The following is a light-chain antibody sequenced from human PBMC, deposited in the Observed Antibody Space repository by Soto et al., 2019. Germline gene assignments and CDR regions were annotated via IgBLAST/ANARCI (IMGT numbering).Light chain of an antibody. J-gene: IGKJ2*01. V-gene: IGKV3-15*01. CDR2: GAS. CDR1: QSVSSN. Sequence: EIVMTQSPATLSVSPGERATLSCRASQSVSSNLAWYQQKPGQAPRLLIYGASTRATGIPARFSGSGSGTEFTLTISSLQSEDFAVYYWQQYNNWPPYNFGRGTKLESK. CDR3: QQYNNWPPYN.